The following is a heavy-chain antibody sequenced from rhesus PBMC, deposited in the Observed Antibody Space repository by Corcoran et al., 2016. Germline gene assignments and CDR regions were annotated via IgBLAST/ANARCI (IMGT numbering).Heavy chain of an antibody. CDR3: ARVGYSSSPFFDY. CDR1: GGSISSNY. D-gene: IGHD6-43*01. Sequence: QLQLQESGPGLVKPSETLSLTCAVSGGSISSNYWSWIRQPPGKGLEWIGRISGSGGSPYYNPSLKSPVTISPGPSKNQFSRKLSFVTAADTAVYYCARVGYSSSPFFDYWGQGVLVTVSS. V-gene: IGHV4-173*01. J-gene: IGHJ4*01. CDR2: ISGSGGSP.